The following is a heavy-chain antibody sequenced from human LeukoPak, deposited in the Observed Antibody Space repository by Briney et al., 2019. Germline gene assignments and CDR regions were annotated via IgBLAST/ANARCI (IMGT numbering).Heavy chain of an antibody. CDR3: ASGGTMVRGVIFY. CDR2: INSDGSST. Sequence: QPGGSLRLSCAASGFTFSSYWTHWVRQAPGKGLVWVSRINSDGSSTSYADSVKGRFTISRDNAKNTLYLQMNSLRAEDTAVYYCASGGTMVRGVIFYWGQGTLVTVSS. D-gene: IGHD3-10*01. CDR1: GFTFSSYW. J-gene: IGHJ4*02. V-gene: IGHV3-74*01.